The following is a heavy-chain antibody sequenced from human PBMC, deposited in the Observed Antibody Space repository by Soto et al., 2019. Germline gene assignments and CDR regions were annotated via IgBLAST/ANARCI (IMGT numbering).Heavy chain of an antibody. Sequence: SETLSLTCTVSGGSISSGGYYWSWIRQHPGKGLEWIGYIYYSGSTYYNPSLKSRVTISVDTSKNQFSLKLSSVTAADTAVYYCAKGDIFWSGYPYYFDYWGQGTLVTVSS. CDR1: GGSISSGGYY. D-gene: IGHD3-3*01. J-gene: IGHJ4*02. CDR3: AKGDIFWSGYPYYFDY. CDR2: IYYSGST. V-gene: IGHV4-31*03.